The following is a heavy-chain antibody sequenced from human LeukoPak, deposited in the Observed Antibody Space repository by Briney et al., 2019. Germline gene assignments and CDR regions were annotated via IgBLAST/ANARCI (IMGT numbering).Heavy chain of an antibody. CDR1: GGSFSGYY. CDR2: INHSGST. V-gene: IGHV4-34*01. J-gene: IGHJ4*02. Sequence: SETLSLTCAVFGGSFSGYYWSWVRQPPGKGLEWIGEINHSGSTNNNPSLKSRVTISVDTSKNQFSLKLTSVTAADTAEYYCASVYDSSGYYPFWGQGTLVTVSS. CDR3: ASVYDSSGYYPF. D-gene: IGHD3-22*01.